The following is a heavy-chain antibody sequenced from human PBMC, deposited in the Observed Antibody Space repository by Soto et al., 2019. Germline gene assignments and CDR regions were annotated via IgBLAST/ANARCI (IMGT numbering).Heavy chain of an antibody. D-gene: IGHD1-26*01. Sequence: SETLSLTCSVSGGSISGYYWSWIRQPPGKELEWIGYIYYTGSTSYNPSLKSRVTMSVDTSRNQFSLKLNSVTAADTAVYYCARDAESGTYYPFYYWGQGNLVTVSS. CDR3: ARDAESGTYYPFYY. CDR1: GGSISGYY. V-gene: IGHV4-59*01. J-gene: IGHJ4*02. CDR2: IYYTGST.